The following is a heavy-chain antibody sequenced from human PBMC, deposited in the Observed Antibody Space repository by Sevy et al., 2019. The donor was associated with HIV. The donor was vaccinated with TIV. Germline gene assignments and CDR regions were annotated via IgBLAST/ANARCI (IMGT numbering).Heavy chain of an antibody. V-gene: IGHV3-48*02. Sequence: GGSLRLSCAASGFTFSSYSMNWVRQAPGKGLEWVSYISSSSSTIYYADSVKGRFTISRDNAKNSLYLQMNSLRDEDTAVYYCARVWVGSYPEVWWFDPWGQGTLVTVSS. CDR2: ISSSSSTI. J-gene: IGHJ5*02. D-gene: IGHD1-26*01. CDR3: ARVWVGSYPEVWWFDP. CDR1: GFTFSSYS.